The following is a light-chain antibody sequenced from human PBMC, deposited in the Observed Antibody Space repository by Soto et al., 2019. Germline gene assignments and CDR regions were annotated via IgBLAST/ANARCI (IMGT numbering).Light chain of an antibody. Sequence: EIVMTQSPATLSVSPGERATLSCRASQSVSSNLAWYQQKPGQPPRLLIYGASTRATGIPARFSGSGSGTEFTLTINSLQSEDFAVYYCQQYNNWPFAFGQGTRLEIK. J-gene: IGKJ5*01. V-gene: IGKV3-15*01. CDR2: GAS. CDR1: QSVSSN. CDR3: QQYNNWPFA.